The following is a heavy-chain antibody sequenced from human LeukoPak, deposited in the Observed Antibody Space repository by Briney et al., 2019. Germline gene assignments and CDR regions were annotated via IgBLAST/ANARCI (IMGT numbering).Heavy chain of an antibody. D-gene: IGHD5-18*01. Sequence: PGGSLRLPCAASGFTFSSYEMNWVRQAPGRGLEWVSYISSSGTTKYYADSVKGRFTISRDNVKNSLYLQMNGLRAEDTAVYYCARDRGLNSYGLDYWGQGTLVTVSS. J-gene: IGHJ4*02. CDR1: GFTFSSYE. V-gene: IGHV3-48*03. CDR3: ARDRGLNSYGLDY. CDR2: ISSSGTTK.